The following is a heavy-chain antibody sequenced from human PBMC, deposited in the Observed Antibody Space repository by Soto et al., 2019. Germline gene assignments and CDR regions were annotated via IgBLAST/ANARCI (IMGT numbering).Heavy chain of an antibody. CDR2: INHSGST. CDR1: GGSFSGYY. V-gene: IGHV4-34*01. D-gene: IGHD3-16*02. Sequence: PSETLSLTCAVYGGSFSGYYWSWIRQPPGKGLEWIGEINHSGSTNYNPSLKSRVTISVDTSKNQFSLKLSSVTAADTAVYYCARGPGEDYDYVWGSYRSPYFDYWGKGTLVTVSS. CDR3: ARGPGEDYDYVWGSYRSPYFDY. J-gene: IGHJ4*02.